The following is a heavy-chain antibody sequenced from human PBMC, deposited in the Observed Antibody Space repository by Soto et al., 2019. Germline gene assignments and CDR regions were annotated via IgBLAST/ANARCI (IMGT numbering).Heavy chain of an antibody. CDR2: ISYDGSNK. CDR3: AKDPRLTYST. J-gene: IGHJ5*02. D-gene: IGHD6-13*01. Sequence: GGSLRLSCAASGFTFSSYGMHWVRQAPGKGLEWVAVISYDGSNKYYADSVKGRFTISRDNSKNTLYLQMNSLRAEDTAVYYCAKDPRLTYSTWGQGTLVTVSS. CDR1: GFTFSSYG. V-gene: IGHV3-30*18.